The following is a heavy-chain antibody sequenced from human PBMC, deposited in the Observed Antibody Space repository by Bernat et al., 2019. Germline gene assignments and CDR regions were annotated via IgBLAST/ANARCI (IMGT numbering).Heavy chain of an antibody. Sequence: QVQLVESGGGVVQPGRSLRLSCAASGFTFSSYGMHWVRQAPGKGLEWVAVIWYDGSNKYYADSVKGRFTISRDKSKNTLYLQMNSLRAEDTAVYYCARDGYYDLWSGYTYYFDYWGQGTLVTVSS. D-gene: IGHD3-3*01. V-gene: IGHV3-33*01. J-gene: IGHJ4*02. CDR3: ARDGYYDLWSGYTYYFDY. CDR1: GFTFSSYG. CDR2: IWYDGSNK.